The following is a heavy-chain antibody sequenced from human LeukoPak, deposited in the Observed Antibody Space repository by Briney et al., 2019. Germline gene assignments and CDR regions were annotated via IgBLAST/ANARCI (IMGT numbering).Heavy chain of an antibody. D-gene: IGHD3-22*01. CDR1: GFTFITYT. CDR3: ASSRYDSSGYYGIIGY. CDR2: ISSSRDYI. J-gene: IGHJ4*02. V-gene: IGHV3-21*01. Sequence: GGSLRLSCAASGFTFITYTMDWVRQAPGEGLEWVSSISSSRDYIYYADSVKGRFTISRDNAKKSLYLQMNSLRAEDTAVYYCASSRYDSSGYYGIIGYWGQGTLVTVSS.